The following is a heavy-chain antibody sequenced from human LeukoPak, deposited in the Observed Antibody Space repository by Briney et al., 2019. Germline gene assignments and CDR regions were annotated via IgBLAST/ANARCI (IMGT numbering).Heavy chain of an antibody. CDR2: IKQDGSEK. J-gene: IGHJ6*02. Sequence: GGSLRLSCAASGFTFSSYWMSWVRQAPGKGLEWVANIKQDGSEKYYVDSVKGRFTISRDNAKNSLYLQMNSLRAEDTAVYYCASPPPPSGYDGPLGYYYGMDVWGQGTTVTVSS. V-gene: IGHV3-7*01. CDR3: ASPPPPSGYDGPLGYYYGMDV. D-gene: IGHD5-12*01. CDR1: GFTFSSYW.